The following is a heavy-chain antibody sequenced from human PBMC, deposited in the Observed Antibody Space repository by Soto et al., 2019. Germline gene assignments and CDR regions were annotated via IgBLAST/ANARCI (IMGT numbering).Heavy chain of an antibody. V-gene: IGHV3-7*01. J-gene: IGHJ4*02. CDR2: VRQDGSQK. CDR1: GFTFSSYW. CDR3: GRDGTSGWQFDS. D-gene: IGHD6-19*01. Sequence: PGGSLRLSCEASGFTFSSYWMSWVRQAPGKGVEWVANVRQDGSQKYLVDSVKVRFTISRDNAKHSMYLQMNSLRAEETAVYYCGRDGTSGWQFDSWGQGTLVTVSS.